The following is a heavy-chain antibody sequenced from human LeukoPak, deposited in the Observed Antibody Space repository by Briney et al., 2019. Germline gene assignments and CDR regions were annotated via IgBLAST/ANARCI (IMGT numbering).Heavy chain of an antibody. CDR1: GGSISSGGYS. J-gene: IGHJ4*02. CDR3: ARAQDGTTFY. D-gene: IGHD1-1*01. Sequence: PSETLSLTCAVSGGSISSGGYSWSWIRQPPGKGLEWIGEINHSGSTNYNPSLKSRVTISVDTSKNQFSLKLSSVTAADTAVYYCARAQDGTTFYWGQGTLVTVSS. CDR2: INHSGST. V-gene: IGHV4-34*01.